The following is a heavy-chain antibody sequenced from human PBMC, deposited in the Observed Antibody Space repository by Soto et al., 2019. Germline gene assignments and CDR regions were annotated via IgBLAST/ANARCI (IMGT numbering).Heavy chain of an antibody. CDR3: ARSGDYKLSAFDI. D-gene: IGHD2-21*02. CDR1: GGTFSSYA. V-gene: IGHV1-69*13. J-gene: IGHJ3*02. CDR2: IIPIFGTA. Sequence: GASVKVSCKASGGTFSSYAISWVRQAPGQGLEWMGGIIPIFGTANYAQKFQGRVTITADESTSTAYMELSSLRSEDTAVYYCARSGDYKLSAFDIWSQGTMVTVSS.